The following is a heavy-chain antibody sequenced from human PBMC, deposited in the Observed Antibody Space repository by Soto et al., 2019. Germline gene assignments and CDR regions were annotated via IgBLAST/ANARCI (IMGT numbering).Heavy chain of an antibody. J-gene: IGHJ5*02. CDR1: GFTFNSYA. CDR2: ISGSGGST. D-gene: IGHD5-18*01. CDR3: AKRGYSPNWFDP. V-gene: IGHV3-23*01. Sequence: GGSLRLSCAASGFTFNSYAMSWVRQAPGKGLEWVSAISGSGGSTYYADSVKGRFTISRDNSKNTLYLQMNSLRAEDTAVYYCAKRGYSPNWFDPWGQGTLVTVSS.